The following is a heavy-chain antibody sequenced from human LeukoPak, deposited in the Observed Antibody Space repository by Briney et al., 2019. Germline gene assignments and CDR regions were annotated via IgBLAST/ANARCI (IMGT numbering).Heavy chain of an antibody. D-gene: IGHD5-18*01. CDR2: ISYDGSNK. V-gene: IGHV3-30*04. J-gene: IGHJ4*02. CDR1: GFTFSSYA. Sequence: PGGSLRLSCAASGFTFSSYAMHWVRQAPGKGLEWVAVISYDGSNKYYADSVKGRFTISRDNSKNTLYLQMNSLRAEDTAVYYCARHDRIQLWLLLGYWGQGTLVTVSS. CDR3: ARHDRIQLWLLLGY.